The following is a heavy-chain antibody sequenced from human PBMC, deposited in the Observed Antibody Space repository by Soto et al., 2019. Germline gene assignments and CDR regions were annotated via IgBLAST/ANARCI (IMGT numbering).Heavy chain of an antibody. Sequence: SETLSLTCTVSGASITFGGYSWSWIRQTPGKGLEWIGYINHLETTFYNPSFESRLTLSIDRAKNQFSLKLHSMSAADRAVYFCARDRILTGWASHYYYGMDVWGQGTTVTVSS. CDR2: INHLETT. V-gene: IGHV4-30-2*01. D-gene: IGHD3-9*01. CDR3: ARDRILTGWASHYYYGMDV. CDR1: GASITFGGYS. J-gene: IGHJ6*02.